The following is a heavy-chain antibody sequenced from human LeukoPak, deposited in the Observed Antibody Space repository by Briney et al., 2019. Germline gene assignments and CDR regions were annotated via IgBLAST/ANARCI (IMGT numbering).Heavy chain of an antibody. V-gene: IGHV3-9*01. D-gene: IGHD3-3*01. J-gene: IGHJ3*02. CDR3: AKDTGSPADAITMEDNAFDI. CDR2: ISWSSGII. CDR1: GIIFDDHG. Sequence: AGGSLRLSCAASGIIFDDHGMHWVRQAPGKGLEWVSGISWSSGIIGYADSVKGRFTISRDNAKNSLYLQMESLRAEDTAVYYCAKDTGSPADAITMEDNAFDIWGQGTMVTVSS.